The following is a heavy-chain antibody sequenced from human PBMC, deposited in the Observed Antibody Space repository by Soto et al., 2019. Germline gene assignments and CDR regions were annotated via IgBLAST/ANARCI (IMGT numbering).Heavy chain of an antibody. CDR3: ARVYCSGGSCYSLAVFDY. J-gene: IGHJ4*02. CDR1: GGSISSYY. V-gene: IGHV4-59*01. Sequence: PSETLSLTCTVSGGSISSYYWSWIRQPPGKGLEWIGYIYYSGSTNYNPSLKSRVTISVDTSKNQFSLKLSSVTAADTAVYYCARVYCSGGSCYSLAVFDYWGQGTLDTVSS. CDR2: IYYSGST. D-gene: IGHD2-15*01.